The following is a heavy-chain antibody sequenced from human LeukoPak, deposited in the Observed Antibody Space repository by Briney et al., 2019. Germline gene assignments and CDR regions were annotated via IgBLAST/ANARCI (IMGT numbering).Heavy chain of an antibody. CDR3: TRDPNVLLWFGEFSPD. V-gene: IGHV3-49*04. J-gene: IGHJ4*02. CDR1: GFTFSSYE. CDR2: IRSKAYGGTT. D-gene: IGHD3-10*01. Sequence: GGSLRLSCAASGFTFSSYEMNWVRQAPGKGLEWVGFIRSKAYGGTTEYAASVKGRFTISRDDSKSIAYLQMNSLKTEDTAVYYCTRDPNVLLWFGEFSPDWGQGTLVTVSS.